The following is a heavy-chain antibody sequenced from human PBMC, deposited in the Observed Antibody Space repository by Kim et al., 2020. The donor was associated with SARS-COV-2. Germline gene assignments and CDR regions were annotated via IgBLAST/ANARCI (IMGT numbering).Heavy chain of an antibody. D-gene: IGHD3-16*01. CDR2: GNP. Sequence: GNPTYAQGFTGRFVFSLDTSVSTAYLQISSLKAEDTAVYYCARGGSTVDYWGQGTLVTVSS. CDR3: ARGGSTVDY. V-gene: IGHV7-4-1*02. J-gene: IGHJ4*02.